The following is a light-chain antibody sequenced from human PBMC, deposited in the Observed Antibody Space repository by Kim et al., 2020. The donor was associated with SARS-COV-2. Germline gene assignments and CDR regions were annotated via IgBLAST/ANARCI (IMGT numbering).Light chain of an antibody. V-gene: IGKV1-9*01. CDR3: QQLNSYPLT. CDR2: AAY. J-gene: IGKJ4*01. Sequence: VFVRDRLTFSCRARQGVSIYLAWYQHKPRTAPKLLISAAYTLQSGVPSRFRGSGSGTDFTLTIRSLQPVDFATYYCQQLNSYPLTFGGWTKVDI. CDR1: QGVSIY.